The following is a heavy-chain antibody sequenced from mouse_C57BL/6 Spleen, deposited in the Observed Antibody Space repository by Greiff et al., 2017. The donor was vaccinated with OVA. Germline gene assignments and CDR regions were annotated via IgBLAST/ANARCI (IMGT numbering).Heavy chain of an antibody. CDR2: IYPGDGDT. D-gene: IGHD4-1*01. CDR3: ATNWDFDY. J-gene: IGHJ2*01. CDR1: GYAFSSSW. Sequence: LQESGPELVKPGASVKISCKASGYAFSSSWMNWVKQRPGKGLEWIGRIYPGDGDTNYNGKFKGKATLTADKSSSTAYMQLSSLTSEDSAVYFCATNWDFDYWGQGTTLTVSS. V-gene: IGHV1-82*01.